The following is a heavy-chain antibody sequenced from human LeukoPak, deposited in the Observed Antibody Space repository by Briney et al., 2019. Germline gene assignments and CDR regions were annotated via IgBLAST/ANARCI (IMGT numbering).Heavy chain of an antibody. CDR2: IYPTSGDI. J-gene: IGHJ6*03. D-gene: IGHD6-19*01. V-gene: IGHV1-2*02. Sequence: ASVKLSCRASGYTFTSYYMHWVRQAPGQGLEWTGWIYPTSGDIDYSHIFEDRVTMTRDTSISTAYLELSGLRSDDTAVYYCARAAIAVAGDYHYHYMDVWGKGTTVTVSS. CDR1: GYTFTSYY. CDR3: ARAAIAVAGDYHYHYMDV.